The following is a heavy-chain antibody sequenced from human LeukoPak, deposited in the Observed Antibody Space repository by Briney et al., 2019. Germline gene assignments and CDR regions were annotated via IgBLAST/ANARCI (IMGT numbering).Heavy chain of an antibody. CDR2: IIPIFGTA. Sequence: GSSVKVSCKASGGTLSSYAISLVRQAPGQGLEWMGRIIPIFGTANYAQKFQGRVTITTDESTSTAYMELSSLRSEDTAVYYCARGGSSRGDRFDYWGQGTLVTVSS. V-gene: IGHV1-69*05. D-gene: IGHD3-10*01. CDR3: ARGGSSRGDRFDY. J-gene: IGHJ4*02. CDR1: GGTLSSYA.